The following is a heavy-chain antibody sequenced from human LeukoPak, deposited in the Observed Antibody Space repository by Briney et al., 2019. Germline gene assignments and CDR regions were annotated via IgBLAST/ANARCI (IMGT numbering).Heavy chain of an antibody. D-gene: IGHD7-27*01. CDR3: ARAGVTGDYYFDY. J-gene: IGHJ4*02. Sequence: GGSLRLSCAASGFTFSSYWMSWVRQAPGKGLEWVANIKQDGSEKYYVDSVKGRFTISRDNAKNSLYLQMNSLRAEDTAVYYCARAGVTGDYYFDYWGQGTLVTVSS. CDR1: GFTFSSYW. V-gene: IGHV3-7*01. CDR2: IKQDGSEK.